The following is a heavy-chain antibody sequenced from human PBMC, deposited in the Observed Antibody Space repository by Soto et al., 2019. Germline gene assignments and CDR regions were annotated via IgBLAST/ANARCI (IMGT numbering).Heavy chain of an antibody. J-gene: IGHJ4*02. Sequence: GGSLRLSCAASGFTFSSYGMHWVRQAPGKGLEWVAVISYDGSNKYYADSVKGRFTISRDNSKNTLYLQMNSLRAEDTAVYYCAKTPGYSSGPLPYWGQGTLVTVS. CDR2: ISYDGSNK. V-gene: IGHV3-30*18. D-gene: IGHD6-19*01. CDR3: AKTPGYSSGPLPY. CDR1: GFTFSSYG.